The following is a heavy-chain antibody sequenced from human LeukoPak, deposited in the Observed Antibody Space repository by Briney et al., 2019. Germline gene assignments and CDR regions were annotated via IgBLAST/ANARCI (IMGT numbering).Heavy chain of an antibody. J-gene: IGHJ4*02. CDR1: GGSIRNFY. Sequence: SETLSLTCTVPGGSIRNFYWSWIRQTPGKGLEWIGYVYNSGTNYNPSLKSRVTISMDTSKYQFSLNLNSVTAADTAVYYCARDYGGKFDCWGQGTLVTVSS. CDR2: VYNSGT. D-gene: IGHD4-23*01. V-gene: IGHV4-59*01. CDR3: ARDYGGKFDC.